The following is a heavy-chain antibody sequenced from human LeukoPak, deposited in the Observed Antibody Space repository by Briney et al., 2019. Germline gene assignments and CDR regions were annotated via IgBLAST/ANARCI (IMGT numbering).Heavy chain of an antibody. CDR1: GFTFSSYW. V-gene: IGHV3-7*01. D-gene: IGHD4-17*01. J-gene: IGHJ5*02. Sequence: PGGSLRLSCAASGFTFSSYWMSSVRQAPGKGLEWVASIKQDGSEKYYVDSVKGRFTISRDNAKNSLYLQMNSLRAEDTALYYCARAPGEGWFDPWGQGTLVTVSS. CDR3: ARAPGEGWFDP. CDR2: IKQDGSEK.